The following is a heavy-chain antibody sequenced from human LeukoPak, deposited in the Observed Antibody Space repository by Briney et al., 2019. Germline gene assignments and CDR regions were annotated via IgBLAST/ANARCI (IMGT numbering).Heavy chain of an antibody. J-gene: IGHJ4*02. V-gene: IGHV4-39*07. D-gene: IGHD5-12*01. Sequence: SETLSLTCIVSGGSISSTSYYWGWIRQPPGKGLEWIGSIYYSGSTYYNPSLKSRVTTSVDTSKNQFSLKLNSVTAADTAVYYCARDVGHHSGHFYFDYWGQGTLVTVSS. CDR2: IYYSGST. CDR1: GGSISSTSYY. CDR3: ARDVGHHSGHFYFDY.